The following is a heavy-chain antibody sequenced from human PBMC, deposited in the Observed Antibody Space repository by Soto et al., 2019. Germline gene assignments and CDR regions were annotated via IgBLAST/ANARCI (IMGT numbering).Heavy chain of an antibody. J-gene: IGHJ5*02. V-gene: IGHV4-59*01. CDR1: GGSISSYW. Sequence: SETLSLTCTVSGGSISSYWWSSIRQPQGKGLEWIGYIYYSGSTNYNPSRKSRVTISVDTSKNQFSLQLSSVTAADTAVYYCASGSGSSWWLWWFDPWGEGTLVTVSS. CDR2: IYYSGST. D-gene: IGHD6-13*01. CDR3: ASGSGSSWWLWWFDP.